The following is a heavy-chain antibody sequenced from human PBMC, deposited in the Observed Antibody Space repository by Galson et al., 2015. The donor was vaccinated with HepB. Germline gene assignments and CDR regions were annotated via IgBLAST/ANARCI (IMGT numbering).Heavy chain of an antibody. CDR1: GFTFSSYS. V-gene: IGHV3-48*02. Sequence: SLRLSCAASGFTFSSYSMNWVRQAPGKGLEWVSYISSSSSTIYYADSVKGRFTISRDNAKNSLYLQMNSLRDEDTAVYYCARQTYYGSGRYYYGMDVWGQGTTVTVSS. CDR3: ARQTYYGSGRYYYGMDV. D-gene: IGHD3-10*01. J-gene: IGHJ6*02. CDR2: ISSSSSTI.